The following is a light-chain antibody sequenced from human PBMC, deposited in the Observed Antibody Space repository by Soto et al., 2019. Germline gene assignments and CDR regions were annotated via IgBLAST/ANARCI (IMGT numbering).Light chain of an antibody. J-gene: IGKJ1*01. CDR3: QHTRT. CDR1: QSINNW. V-gene: IGKV1-5*01. CDR2: DAS. Sequence: DFQMTQSPSTLSASVGDRVTITCRASQSINNWVAWYQQKPGKAPKILIYDASTLQRGVSSRFSGSGFGTEFSLTINSLQPDDYGSYYCQHTRTFGQGTKVEVK.